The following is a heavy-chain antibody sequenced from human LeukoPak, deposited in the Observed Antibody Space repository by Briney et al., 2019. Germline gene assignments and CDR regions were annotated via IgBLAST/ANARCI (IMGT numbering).Heavy chain of an antibody. D-gene: IGHD5-24*01. V-gene: IGHV4-61*08. CDR1: SGSINIGDHY. CDR2: IHSSGST. Sequence: SETLSLTCTVSSGSINIGDHYWSWIRQHPGKGLDWIGYIHSSGSTNYNPSLKSRVTISVDTSKNQFSLKLSSVTAADTAVYYCARAVVEMATLRAFDIWGQGTMVTVSS. CDR3: ARAVVEMATLRAFDI. J-gene: IGHJ3*02.